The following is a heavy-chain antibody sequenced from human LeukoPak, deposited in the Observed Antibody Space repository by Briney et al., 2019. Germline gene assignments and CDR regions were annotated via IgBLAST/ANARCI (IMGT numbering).Heavy chain of an antibody. CDR1: GGSFSGYY. CDR3: ARGRPYYYGSRKNWFDP. CDR2: INHSGST. V-gene: IGHV4-34*01. Sequence: SETLSLTCAVYGGSFSGYYWSWIRQPPGKGLEWIGEINHSGSTNYNPSLKSRVTISVDTSKNQFSLKLSSVTAADTAVYYCARGRPYYYGSRKNWFDPWGQGTLVTVSS. J-gene: IGHJ5*02. D-gene: IGHD3-10*01.